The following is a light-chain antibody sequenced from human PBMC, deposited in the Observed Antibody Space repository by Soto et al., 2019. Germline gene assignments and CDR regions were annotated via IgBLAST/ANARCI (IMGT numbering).Light chain of an antibody. CDR1: SSNIGAGYD. CDR2: GNS. J-gene: IGLJ1*01. V-gene: IGLV1-40*01. Sequence: QSVLTQPPSVSGAAGQGVTISCTGSSSNIGAGYDVHWYQQLPGTAPKLLIYGNSNRPSGVPDRFSGSKSGTSASLAITGLQAEDEADYYCQSYDSSLSVYVFGTGTKVT. CDR3: QSYDSSLSVYV.